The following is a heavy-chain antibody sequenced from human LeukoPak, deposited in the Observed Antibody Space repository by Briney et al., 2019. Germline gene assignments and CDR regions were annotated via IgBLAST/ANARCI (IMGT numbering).Heavy chain of an antibody. CDR3: ATSMGGGNIDY. V-gene: IGHV3-23*01. CDR2: ITATGSRT. CDR1: GLTFGSYT. Sequence: GGSLRLSCAASGLTFGSYTMSWVRQAPGKGLEWVSGITATGSRTYYADSVKGRFTISRDSSKNTLYLQLNSLRVDDTAVYYCATSMGGGNIDYWGQGTLVTVSS. D-gene: IGHD3-16*01. J-gene: IGHJ4*02.